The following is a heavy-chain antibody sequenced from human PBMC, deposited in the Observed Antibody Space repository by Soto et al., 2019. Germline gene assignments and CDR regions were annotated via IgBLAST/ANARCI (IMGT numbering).Heavy chain of an antibody. D-gene: IGHD2-15*01. CDR2: ISAYNGNT. V-gene: IGHV1-18*01. CDR1: GHTFTSYG. Sequence: ASVKVSCKASGHTFTSYGISWVRQAPGQGLEWMGWISAYNGNTNYAQKLQGRVTMTTDTSTSTAYMELRSLRSDDTAVYYCARDEGRYCSGGSCYLSGLAFDYWGQGTLVTVSS. CDR3: ARDEGRYCSGGSCYLSGLAFDY. J-gene: IGHJ4*02.